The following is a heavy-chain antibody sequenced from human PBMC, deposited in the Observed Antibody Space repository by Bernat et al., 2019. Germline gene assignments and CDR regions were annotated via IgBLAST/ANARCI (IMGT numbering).Heavy chain of an antibody. V-gene: IGHV3-21*05. CDR1: GFTFSSYS. CDR3: AREEGSSGLLTHWFDA. Sequence: EVQLVESGGGLVKPGGSLRLSCAASGFTFSSYSMNWVRQAPGKGLEWVSYISSSSSYIYYADSVKGRFTISRDNAKNSLYLQMTSLRAEDTAVYYWAREEGSSGLLTHWFDAWGQGTMVTVSS. J-gene: IGHJ5*02. CDR2: ISSSSSYI. D-gene: IGHD5-18*01.